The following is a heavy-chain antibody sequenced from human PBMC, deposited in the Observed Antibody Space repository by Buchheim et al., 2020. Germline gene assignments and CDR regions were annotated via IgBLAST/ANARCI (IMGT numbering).Heavy chain of an antibody. V-gene: IGHV3-48*01. CDR2: LTGSSSHI. J-gene: IGHJ4*02. D-gene: IGHD1-26*01. CDR1: GFTSGLTFSTYS. Sequence: EVQLVESGGDLVQPGGSLRLSCAASGFTSGLTFSTYSMNWVRQAPGKGLEWVSKLTGSSSHIWYADPVKGRVTISRDNAKNSLYLQMNSLRADDTAVYYCAGEGSGSYFAHWGQGAL. CDR3: AGEGSGSYFAH.